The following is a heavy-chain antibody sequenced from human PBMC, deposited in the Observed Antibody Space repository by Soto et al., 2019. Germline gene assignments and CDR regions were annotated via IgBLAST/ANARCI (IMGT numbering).Heavy chain of an antibody. CDR2: ISWNSGSI. Sequence: EVQLVESGGGLVQPGRSQRLSCAASGFTVDDYAMHWVRQAPGKGLEWVSGISWNSGSIGYADSVKGRFTISRDNAKNSLYLQMNSLRAEDTALYYCAKGNGDYEFTFYGMDVWGQGTTVTVSS. CDR1: GFTVDDYA. D-gene: IGHD4-17*01. V-gene: IGHV3-9*01. J-gene: IGHJ6*02. CDR3: AKGNGDYEFTFYGMDV.